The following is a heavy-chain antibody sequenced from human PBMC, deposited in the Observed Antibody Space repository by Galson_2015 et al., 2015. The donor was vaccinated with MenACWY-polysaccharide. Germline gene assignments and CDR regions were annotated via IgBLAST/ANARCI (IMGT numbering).Heavy chain of an antibody. CDR1: GYKFSSYD. D-gene: IGHD2-8*01. CDR3: TRINARNHTFVDP. Sequence: SVKVSCKASGYKFSSYDINWVRQASGQGLEWMGWMNPNSGNTGYAQKFQGRVAMTRDTATSTAYMELRMLRYDDTAVYYCTRINARNHTFVDPWGQGTLVSGS. V-gene: IGHV1-8*01. CDR2: MNPNSGNT. J-gene: IGHJ5*02.